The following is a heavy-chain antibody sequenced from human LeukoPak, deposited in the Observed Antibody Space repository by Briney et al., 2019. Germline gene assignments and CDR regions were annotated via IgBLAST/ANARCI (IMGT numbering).Heavy chain of an antibody. CDR1: GYTFTSYD. CDR3: ARGGITMVRGVTDEFRNWFDP. Sequence: ASVKVSCKASGYTFTSYDINWVRQATGHGLEGMGWMNPNSGNTGYAQKFQGRVTMTRNTSISTAYMELSSLRSEDTAVYYCARGGITMVRGVTDEFRNWFDPWGQGTLVTVSS. J-gene: IGHJ5*02. CDR2: MNPNSGNT. D-gene: IGHD3-10*01. V-gene: IGHV1-8*01.